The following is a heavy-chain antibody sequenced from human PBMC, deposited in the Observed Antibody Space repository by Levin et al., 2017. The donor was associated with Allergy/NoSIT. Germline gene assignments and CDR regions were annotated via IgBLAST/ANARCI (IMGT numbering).Heavy chain of an antibody. CDR1: GYTLTGYY. V-gene: IGHV1-2*02. D-gene: IGHD6-13*01. CDR3: ATSAYRWSLGYYFDY. Sequence: GESLKISCKASGYTLTGYYMHWVRQAPGQGLEWMGWINPNSGGTNYAQKFQGRVTMTRDTSISTAYMELSRLGSDDTAVYYCATSAYRWSLGYYFDYWGKGTLVTVSS. CDR2: INPNSGGT. J-gene: IGHJ4*02.